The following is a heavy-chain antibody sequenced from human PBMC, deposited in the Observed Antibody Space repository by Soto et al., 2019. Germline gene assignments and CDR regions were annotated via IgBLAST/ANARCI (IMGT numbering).Heavy chain of an antibody. CDR2: IYYSGST. J-gene: IGHJ4*02. CDR1: GGSISSYY. Sequence: TXSLTCTVCGGSISSYYWSLIRQPPGKGLEWIGYIYYSGSTNYNPSLKSRVTISVDTSKNQFSLKLSSVTAADTAVYYCAREGSSYGLYYFDYWGQGTLVTVSS. CDR3: AREGSSYGLYYFDY. D-gene: IGHD5-18*01. V-gene: IGHV4-59*01.